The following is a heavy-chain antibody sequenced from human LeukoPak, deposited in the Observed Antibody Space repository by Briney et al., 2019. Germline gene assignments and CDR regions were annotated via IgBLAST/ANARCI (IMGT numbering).Heavy chain of an antibody. CDR3: AKVRGVVPAAPYDY. CDR1: GFTFSSYA. J-gene: IGHJ4*02. D-gene: IGHD2-2*01. CDR2: ISGSGGST. V-gene: IGHV3-23*01. Sequence: TGGSLRLSCAASGFTFSSYAMSWVRQAPGKGLEWVSAISGSGGSTYYADSVKGRFTISRDNSKNTLYLQMNSLRAEDTAVYYCAKVRGVVPAAPYDYWGQGTLVTVSS.